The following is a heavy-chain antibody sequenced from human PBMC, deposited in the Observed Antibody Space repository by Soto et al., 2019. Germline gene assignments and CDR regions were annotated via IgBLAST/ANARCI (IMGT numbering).Heavy chain of an antibody. V-gene: IGHV1-18*01. CDR1: GYAFTSYG. CDR2: ISAYNGNT. D-gene: IGHD6-19*01. CDR3: AGSQPGVAVAGTLSAGRAFDI. Sequence: ASVKVSCKASGYAFTSYGISWVRQAPGQGLEWMGWISAYNGNTNYAQKLQGRVTMTTDTSTSTAYMELRSLRSDATAVYYCAGSQPGVAVAGTLSAGRAFDIWGQGTMVTVSS. J-gene: IGHJ3*02.